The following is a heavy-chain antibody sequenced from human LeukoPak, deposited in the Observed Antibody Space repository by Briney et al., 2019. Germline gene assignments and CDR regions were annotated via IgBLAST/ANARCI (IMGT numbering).Heavy chain of an antibody. CDR3: ARVRIGSGWFYFDY. Sequence: GGSLRLSCAASGFTFSGYWMTWVRRAPGKGLEWVANIKQDGSEKYYVDSMKGRFTISRDNTKTSLYLQMSSLRVEDTAVYYCARVRIGSGWFYFDYWAQGTLVTVSS. D-gene: IGHD6-19*01. CDR2: IKQDGSEK. CDR1: GFTFSGYW. V-gene: IGHV3-7*01. J-gene: IGHJ4*02.